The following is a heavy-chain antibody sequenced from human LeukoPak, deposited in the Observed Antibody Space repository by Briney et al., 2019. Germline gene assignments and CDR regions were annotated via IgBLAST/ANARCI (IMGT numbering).Heavy chain of an antibody. Sequence: PGGSLRLSCAASGFTFSSYWMHWVRQAPGKGLVWVSRINSDGSSTSYADSVKGRFTISRDNAKHTLYLQMNSLRAEDTAVYYCARVHYYDSSPYAFDIWGQGTMVTVSS. D-gene: IGHD3-22*01. CDR1: GFTFSSYW. CDR2: INSDGSST. V-gene: IGHV3-74*01. J-gene: IGHJ3*02. CDR3: ARVHYYDSSPYAFDI.